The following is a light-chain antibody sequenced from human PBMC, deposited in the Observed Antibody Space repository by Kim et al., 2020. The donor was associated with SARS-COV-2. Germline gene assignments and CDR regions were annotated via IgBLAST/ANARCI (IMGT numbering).Light chain of an antibody. CDR1: SSDVGSYNL. J-gene: IGLJ2*01. CDR3: CSYAGDSTYVV. Sequence: QSALTQPASVSGSPGQSITISCTGTSSDVGSYNLVSWYQQHPGKAPKLMIYEVTERPSGVSNRFSGSKSGNTASLTISGLQAEDEADYYCCSYAGDSTYVVFGGGTQLTVL. V-gene: IGLV2-23*02. CDR2: EVT.